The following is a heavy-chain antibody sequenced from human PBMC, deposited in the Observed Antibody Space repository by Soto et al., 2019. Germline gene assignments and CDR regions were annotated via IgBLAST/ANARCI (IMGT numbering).Heavy chain of an antibody. CDR1: GGSISSYY. Sequence: SETLSLTCTVSGGSISSYYWSWIRQPPGKGLEWIGYIYYSGSTNYNPSLKSRVTMSVDTSKNQFSLKLSAVIAADTAMYYCARYSYGSDYYFDYWGQGTLVTVSS. J-gene: IGHJ4*02. CDR3: ARYSYGSDYYFDY. V-gene: IGHV4-59*01. CDR2: IYYSGST. D-gene: IGHD3-10*01.